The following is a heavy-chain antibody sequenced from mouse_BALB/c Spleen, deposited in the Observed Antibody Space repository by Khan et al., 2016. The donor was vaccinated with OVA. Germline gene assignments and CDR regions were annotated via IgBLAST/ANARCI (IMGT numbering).Heavy chain of an antibody. V-gene: IGHV3-6*02. CDR2: IRYDGDS. CDR1: GYSITSGYF. J-gene: IGHJ3*01. CDR3: ARGGSSGPAWFAY. D-gene: IGHD3-1*01. Sequence: VQLQESGPGLVKPSQSLSLTCSVTGYSITSGYFWNWIRQFPGNKLEWMGYIRYDGDSNYNPSLKNRISITRDTSKHHFFLKLNSVTAEDTATYDCARGGSSGPAWFAYWGQGTLVTVSA.